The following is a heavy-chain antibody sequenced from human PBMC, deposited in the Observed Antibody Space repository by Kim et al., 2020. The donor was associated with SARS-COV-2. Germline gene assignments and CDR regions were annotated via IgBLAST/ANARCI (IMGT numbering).Heavy chain of an antibody. Sequence: YADSVKGRFTIYRDNAKNSLYLQMNSLRAEDTAVYYCARDMSSHGVTFDIWGQGTMVTVSS. CDR3: ARDMSSHGVTFDI. D-gene: IGHD2-2*01. J-gene: IGHJ3*02. V-gene: IGHV3-11*04.